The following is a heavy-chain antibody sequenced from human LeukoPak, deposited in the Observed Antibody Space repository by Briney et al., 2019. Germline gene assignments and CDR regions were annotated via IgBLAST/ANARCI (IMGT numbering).Heavy chain of an antibody. CDR3: ARGGECSGGSCYLYYFDY. V-gene: IGHV3-74*01. CDR1: GFTFSSYW. Sequence: LSGGSLRLSCAASGFTFSSYWMHWVRQAPGKGLVWVSRINSDGSSTSYADSVKGRFTISRDNAKNTLYLQMNSLRAEDTAVYYCARGGECSGGSCYLYYFDYWGQGTLVTVSS. J-gene: IGHJ4*02. CDR2: INSDGSST. D-gene: IGHD2-15*01.